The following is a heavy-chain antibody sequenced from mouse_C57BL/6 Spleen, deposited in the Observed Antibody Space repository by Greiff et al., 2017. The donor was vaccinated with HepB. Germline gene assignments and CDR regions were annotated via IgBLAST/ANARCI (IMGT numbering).Heavy chain of an antibody. V-gene: IGHV1-47*01. CDR3: ARRGDYYGSRYYFDY. D-gene: IGHD1-1*01. Sequence: QVHVKQSGAELVKPGASVKMSCKASGYTFTTYPIEWMKQNHGKSLEWIGNFHPYNDDTKYNEKFKGKATLTVEKSSSTVYLELSRLTSDDSAVYYCARRGDYYGSRYYFDYWGQGTTLTVSS. CDR2: FHPYNDDT. J-gene: IGHJ2*01. CDR1: GYTFTTYP.